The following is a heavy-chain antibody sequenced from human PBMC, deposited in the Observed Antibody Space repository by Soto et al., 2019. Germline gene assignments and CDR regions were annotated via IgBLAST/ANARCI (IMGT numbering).Heavy chain of an antibody. D-gene: IGHD7-27*01. J-gene: IGHJ5*02. Sequence: GESLKISCMGSGYTFTSHWIGWVRQMPGKGLEWMGIIYPGDSDTRYSPSFRGQVTISADKSIRTAYLQWNRLKASDTAMYYRVRGGLGRSKRLTLVLFVPWAHGTLV. V-gene: IGHV5-51*01. CDR2: IYPGDSDT. CDR1: GYTFTSHW. CDR3: VRGGLGRSKRLTLVLFVP.